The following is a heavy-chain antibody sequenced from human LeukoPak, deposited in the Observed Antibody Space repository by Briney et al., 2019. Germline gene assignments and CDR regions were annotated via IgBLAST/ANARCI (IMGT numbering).Heavy chain of an antibody. D-gene: IGHD2-21*02. CDR3: ARDVVVTSSPDAFDI. J-gene: IGHJ3*02. Sequence: SETLSLTCTVSGDSVTSGGYFWTWIRQHPGKGLEWIGYISNSGTTSYNPSLKSRVSISVDTSNNQFSLRLSSVTAADTAVYYCARDVVVTSSPDAFDICGQRTLVTVSS. CDR1: GDSVTSGGYF. V-gene: IGHV4-31*03. CDR2: ISNSGTT.